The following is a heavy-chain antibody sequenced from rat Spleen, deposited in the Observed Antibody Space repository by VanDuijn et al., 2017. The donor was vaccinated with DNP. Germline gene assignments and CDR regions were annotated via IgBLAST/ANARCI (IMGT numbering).Heavy chain of an antibody. V-gene: IGHV5-22*01. CDR1: GFAFSDYY. CDR2: IRYDGGSI. D-gene: IGHD4-3*01. J-gene: IGHJ2*01. Sequence: EVQLVESGGGLVQPGGSLKLFCAASGFAFSDYYMAWVRQAPTKGLEWVAYIRYDGGSIHYGDSVKGRFTIFRDNAKSTLYLQMNSLRSEDMATYYCVRWYNSGYYFDYWGQGVMVTVSS. CDR3: VRWYNSGYYFDY.